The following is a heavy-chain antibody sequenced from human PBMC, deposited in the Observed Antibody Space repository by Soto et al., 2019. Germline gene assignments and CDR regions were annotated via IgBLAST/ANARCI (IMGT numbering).Heavy chain of an antibody. D-gene: IGHD1-26*01. CDR2: INPSGDSR. V-gene: IGHV1-46*01. CDR3: ARDWYSGSLGSPNY. CDR1: GFSFSDYF. J-gene: IGHJ4*02. Sequence: ASVKVSCKASGFSFSDYFMHWVRQAPGQGLEWMGIINPSGDSRNYAQKFQGRVTITRDTSTSTVYMDLSSLRSDDTAVYYCARDWYSGSLGSPNYWGQGTLVTVSS.